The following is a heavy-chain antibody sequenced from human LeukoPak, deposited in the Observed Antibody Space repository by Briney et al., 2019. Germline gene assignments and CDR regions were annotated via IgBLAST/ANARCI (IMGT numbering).Heavy chain of an antibody. CDR1: GGSFSGFY. Sequence: ETLSLTCAVSGGSFSGFYWSWVRQAPGKGLEWVSAISGSGGSTYYADSVKGRFTISRDNSKNTLYLQMNSLRAEDTAVYYCAKGEYYSFGIDYWGQGTLVTVSS. CDR2: ISGSGGST. J-gene: IGHJ4*02. CDR3: AKGEYYSFGIDY. V-gene: IGHV3-23*01. D-gene: IGHD3-10*01.